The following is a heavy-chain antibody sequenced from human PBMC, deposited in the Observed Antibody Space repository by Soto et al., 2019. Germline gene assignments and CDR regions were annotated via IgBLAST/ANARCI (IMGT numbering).Heavy chain of an antibody. D-gene: IGHD3-16*01. V-gene: IGHV3-23*01. CDR3: AKVLRGGAMPGPDY. Sequence: EVQLLESGGGLIQHGGSLRLSCTASGFTFSSYAMSWVRHAPGKGLEWVSAISGSGGSTYYADSVKGRFTISRDNSKNTLYLQMNSLRAEDTAVYYCAKVLRGGAMPGPDYWGQGTLVTVSS. CDR2: ISGSGGST. J-gene: IGHJ4*02. CDR1: GFTFSSYA.